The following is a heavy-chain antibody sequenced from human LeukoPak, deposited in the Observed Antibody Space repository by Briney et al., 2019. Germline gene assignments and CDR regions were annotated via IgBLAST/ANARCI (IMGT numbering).Heavy chain of an antibody. D-gene: IGHD2-2*01. V-gene: IGHV5-51*01. CDR1: GYSFTTYW. J-gene: IGHJ4*02. CDR3: ARRSSTSCPLDY. Sequence: GESLKISCKGSGYSFTTYWIAWVRPMPGKGLEWMGIIYPGDSDTRYNPSFQGQLTISADKSITTAYLQWSSLKASDTAMYYCARRSSTSCPLDYWGQGTLVTVSS. CDR2: IYPGDSDT.